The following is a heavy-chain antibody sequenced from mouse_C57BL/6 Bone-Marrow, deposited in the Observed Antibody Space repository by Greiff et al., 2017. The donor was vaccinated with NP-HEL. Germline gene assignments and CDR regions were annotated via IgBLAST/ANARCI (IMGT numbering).Heavy chain of an antibody. CDR3: ARAEGGITQYYFDY. V-gene: IGHV5-16*01. Sequence: EVMLVESEGGLVQPGSSMKLSCTASGFTFSDYYMAWVRQVPEKGLEWVANINYDGSSTYYLEYLKSRFILSRDNAKNILYLQMSSLKSEDTATYDGARAEGGITQYYFDYWGQGTTLTVSS. CDR2: INYDGSST. CDR1: GFTFSDYY. D-gene: IGHD2-4*01. J-gene: IGHJ2*01.